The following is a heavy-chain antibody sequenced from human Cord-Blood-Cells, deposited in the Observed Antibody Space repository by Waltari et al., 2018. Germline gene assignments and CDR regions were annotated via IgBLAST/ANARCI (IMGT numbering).Heavy chain of an antibody. CDR3: ARDRKLDY. CDR1: GGSISSYS. Sequence: QVQLQESGPGLVKPSETLSLTCTVSGGSISSYSWSWIRQPPGKGLEWIGYIYYSGSTNYNPSLKSRVTISVDTSKNQFSLKLSSVTAADTAVYYCARDRKLDYWGQGTLVTVSS. V-gene: IGHV4-59*01. J-gene: IGHJ4*02. CDR2: IYYSGST.